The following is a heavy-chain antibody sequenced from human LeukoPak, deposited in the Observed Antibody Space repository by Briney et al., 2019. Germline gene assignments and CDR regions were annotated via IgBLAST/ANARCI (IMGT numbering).Heavy chain of an antibody. CDR1: GYTFTSYD. CDR3: ARGPPNWGYDY. CDR2: MSPNSGDT. V-gene: IGHV1-8*01. Sequence: ASVKVSCKASGYTFTSYDINWVRQATGQRPEWMGWMSPNSGDTGYAQKFQDRVTMTRNTSISTAYMELSSLRSDDTAVYYCARGPPNWGYDYWGPGTLVTVSS. J-gene: IGHJ4*02. D-gene: IGHD7-27*01.